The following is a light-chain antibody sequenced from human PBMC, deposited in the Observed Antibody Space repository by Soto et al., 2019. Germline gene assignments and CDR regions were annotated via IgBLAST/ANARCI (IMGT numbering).Light chain of an antibody. CDR1: QSVSSN. CDR2: GSS. CDR3: QQYGGSPIT. V-gene: IGKV3-20*01. J-gene: IGKJ5*01. Sequence: EIVLTQSPGTLSLSPGERATLSCRASQSVSSNLAWYQQKPGQARGLLIYGSSSRATGIPDRFSGHGSGTDFTLTISRLEPEDFAVYYCQQYGGSPITFGQGTRLEIK.